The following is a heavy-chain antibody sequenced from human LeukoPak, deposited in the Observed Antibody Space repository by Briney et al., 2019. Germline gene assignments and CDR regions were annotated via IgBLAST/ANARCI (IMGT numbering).Heavy chain of an antibody. CDR2: IKQDGSEK. CDR1: GFTFSSYW. V-gene: IGHV3-7*01. Sequence: GGSLRLSCAASGFTFSSYWMSWVRQAPGKGLEWVANIKQDGSEKYYVDSMKGRFTISRDNAKNSLYLQMNSLRAEDTAVYYCARDGVLRYFDWSTTYYFDYWGQGTLVTVSS. CDR3: ARDGVLRYFDWSTTYYFDY. D-gene: IGHD3-9*01. J-gene: IGHJ4*02.